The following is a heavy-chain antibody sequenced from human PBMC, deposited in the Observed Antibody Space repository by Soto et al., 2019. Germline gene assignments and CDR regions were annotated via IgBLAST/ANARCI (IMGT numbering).Heavy chain of an antibody. D-gene: IGHD3-22*01. J-gene: IGHJ3*02. CDR2: IIPIFGTA. CDR1: GGTFSSYA. CDR3: ARDYYNDSSGYYSASAFDI. Sequence: SVKVSCKASGGTFSSYAISWVRQAPGQGLEWMGGIIPIFGTANYAQKFQGRVTITADESTSTAYMELSSLRSEDTAVYYCARDYYNDSSGYYSASAFDIWGQGTMVTVSS. V-gene: IGHV1-69*13.